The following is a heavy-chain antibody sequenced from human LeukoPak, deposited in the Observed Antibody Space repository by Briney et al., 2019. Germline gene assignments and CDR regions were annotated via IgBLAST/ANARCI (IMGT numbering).Heavy chain of an antibody. CDR3: ARVIFGVVIIPYFDS. CDR2: IKQDGSEK. J-gene: IGHJ4*02. Sequence: SGGSLRLSCAASGFTFSAHWMSWDRQAPGKGLEWVANIKQDGSEKFYVDSVKGRFTISRDNAKNSLYLQMNSLRGEDTAVYYCARVIFGVVIIPYFDSWARESWSPSRQ. D-gene: IGHD3-3*01. V-gene: IGHV3-7*01. CDR1: GFTFSAHW.